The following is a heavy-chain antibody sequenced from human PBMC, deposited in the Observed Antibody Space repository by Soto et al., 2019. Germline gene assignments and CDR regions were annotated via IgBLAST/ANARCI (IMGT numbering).Heavy chain of an antibody. CDR2: ISAYNGNT. J-gene: IGHJ4*02. D-gene: IGHD3-22*01. V-gene: IGHV1-18*01. Sequence: ASVKVSCKASGYTFTSYGISWVRQAPGQGLEWMGWISAYNGNTNYAQKLQGRVTMTTDTSTSTAYMELRSLRSDDTAVYYCARWVTYYYDSSGYYLGRHFDYWGQGTLVTVYS. CDR3: ARWVTYYYDSSGYYLGRHFDY. CDR1: GYTFTSYG.